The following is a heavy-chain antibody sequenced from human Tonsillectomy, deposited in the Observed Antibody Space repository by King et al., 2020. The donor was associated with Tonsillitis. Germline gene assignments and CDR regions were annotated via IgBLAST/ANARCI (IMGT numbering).Heavy chain of an antibody. Sequence: VQLVESGGGVVQPGRSLRLSCTPSGFTFSTYVMHWVRQAPGKGLEWVAGISDDGRNKFYADTVTGRFSTSRDNSKSTLYLQMNTLRLNDTAVYYCVTAKGWQRRDYFEYWGKGTLVTVSS. V-gene: IGHV3-30*03. CDR3: VTAKGWQRRDYFEY. J-gene: IGHJ4*02. D-gene: IGHD2-15*01. CDR2: ISDDGRNK. CDR1: GFTFSTYV.